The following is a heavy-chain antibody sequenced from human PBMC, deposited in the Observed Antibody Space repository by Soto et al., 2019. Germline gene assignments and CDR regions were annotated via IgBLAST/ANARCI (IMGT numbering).Heavy chain of an antibody. CDR2: IYPGDSDT. V-gene: IGHV5-51*01. Sequence: PGESLKISCKGSGYSFTSYWIGWVRQMPGKGLEWMGIIYPGDSDTRYSPSFQGQVTISADKSISTAYLQWSSLKASDTAMYYCATSSRGQPPYYYGMEVWGQGTKVTVSS. CDR3: ATSSRGQPPYYYGMEV. D-gene: IGHD3-16*01. CDR1: GYSFTSYW. J-gene: IGHJ6*02.